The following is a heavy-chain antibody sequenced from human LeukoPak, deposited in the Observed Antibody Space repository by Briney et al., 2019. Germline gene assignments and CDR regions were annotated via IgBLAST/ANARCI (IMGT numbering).Heavy chain of an antibody. V-gene: IGHV7-4-1*02. J-gene: IGHJ4*02. D-gene: IGHD3-10*01. CDR1: GYTFTSYA. Sequence: GASVKVSCKASGYTFTSYAMNWVRQAPGQGLEWMGWINTNTGNPTYAQGFTGRFVFSLDTSVSTAYLQISSLKTEDTAVYYCARSRLLWFGELLRGGYYFDYWGQGTLVTVSS. CDR2: INTNTGNP. CDR3: ARSRLLWFGELLRGGYYFDY.